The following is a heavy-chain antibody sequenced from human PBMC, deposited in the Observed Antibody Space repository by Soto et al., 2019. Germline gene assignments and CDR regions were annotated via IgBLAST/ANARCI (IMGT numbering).Heavy chain of an antibody. J-gene: IGHJ4*02. D-gene: IGHD2-15*01. CDR3: AKALGYYFDY. CDR1: GFTFSSYS. Sequence: EVQLVESGGGLVQPGGSLRLSCAASGFTFSSYSMNWVRQTPGKGLEWVSYISSSSSTIYYADSVKGRFTISRDNAKNSLYPQMNSLRDEDTAVYYCAKALGYYFDYWGQGTLVTVSS. V-gene: IGHV3-48*02. CDR2: ISSSSSTI.